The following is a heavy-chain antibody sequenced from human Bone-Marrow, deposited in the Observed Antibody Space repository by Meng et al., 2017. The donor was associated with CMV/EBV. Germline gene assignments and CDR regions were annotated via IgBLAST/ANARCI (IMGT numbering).Heavy chain of an antibody. J-gene: IGHJ4*02. V-gene: IGHV3-30*04. D-gene: IGHD3-3*01. CDR1: GFTFSSYA. Sequence: GGSLRLSCAASGFTFSSYAMHWVRQAPGKGLEWVAVISYDGSNKYYADSVKGRFTISRDNSKNTLYLQMNSLRAEDTAVYYCAKGGGGSGYAYWGQRTLVAASS. CDR3: AKGGGGSGYAY. CDR2: ISYDGSNK.